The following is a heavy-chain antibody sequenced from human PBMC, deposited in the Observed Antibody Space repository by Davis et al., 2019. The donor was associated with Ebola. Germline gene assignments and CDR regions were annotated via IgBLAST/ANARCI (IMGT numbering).Heavy chain of an antibody. CDR2: IVVGTGNT. J-gene: IGHJ6*02. CDR1: GFTLTTSA. Sequence: SVKVSCKASGFTLTTSAVHWVRQARGHSLEWIGWIVVGTGNTGYAQNFQERVTITRDMSTNTVYMDLSGLRSEDTAMYYCAGAPDCGGGVCQGYHYHGLDVWGQGTTVTVS. CDR3: AGAPDCGGGVCQGYHYHGLDV. V-gene: IGHV1-58*01. D-gene: IGHD2-8*02.